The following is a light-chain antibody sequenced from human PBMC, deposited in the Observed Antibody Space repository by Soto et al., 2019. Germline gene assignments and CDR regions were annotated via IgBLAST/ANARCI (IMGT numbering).Light chain of an antibody. CDR3: SSHTSYSTRV. Sequence: QSVLTQPASVSGSPGQSIAISCTGTSSDVGGYNYVSWYQQHPGKAPKLMIHEVSNRPSGVSDRFSGSKSGNTASLTISGLQADDETDYYCSSHTSYSTRVFGTGTKVPFL. CDR2: EVS. J-gene: IGLJ1*01. V-gene: IGLV2-14*01. CDR1: SSDVGGYNY.